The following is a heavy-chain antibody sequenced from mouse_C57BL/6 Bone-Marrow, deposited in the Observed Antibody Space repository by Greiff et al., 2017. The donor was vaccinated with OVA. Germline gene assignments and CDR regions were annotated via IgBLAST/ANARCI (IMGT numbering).Heavy chain of an antibody. J-gene: IGHJ2*01. Sequence: EVQLVESGGGLVKPGGSLKLSCAASGFTFSSYALSWVRQTPEKRLEWVANISDGGSYTYYPDNVKGRVTISRDNAKNTLYLQRSQLKSEDTAKYYCARWDTSGPRGWGKGATLTVSS. CDR2: ISDGGSYT. CDR3: ARWDTSGPRG. CDR1: GFTFSSYA. V-gene: IGHV5-4*01. D-gene: IGHD3-1*01.